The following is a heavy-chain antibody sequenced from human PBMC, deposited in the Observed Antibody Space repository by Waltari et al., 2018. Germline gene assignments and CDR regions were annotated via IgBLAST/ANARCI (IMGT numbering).Heavy chain of an antibody. CDR3: ARDFASTYFFDY. V-gene: IGHV3-33*01. CDR1: GFDFRGYV. J-gene: IGHJ4*02. Sequence: QVQLVESGGGVVQPGRSLRLSCAESGFDFRGYVSHWVRQAPGKGLEWVAVIWYDGRYEYYADSVKGRFTISRDNSKDTLYLQMNSLRAEDTAVYYCARDFASTYFFDYWGQGTLVTVSS. CDR2: IWYDGRYE.